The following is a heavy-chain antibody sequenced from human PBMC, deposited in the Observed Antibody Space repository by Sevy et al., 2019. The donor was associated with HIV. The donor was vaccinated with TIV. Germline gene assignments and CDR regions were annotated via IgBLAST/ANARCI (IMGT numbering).Heavy chain of an antibody. V-gene: IGHV3-30*03. CDR2: ISHGGRST. CDR1: GFTFSGHG. Sequence: GGSLRLSCATSGFTFSGHGMHWVRHAPGKGLEWLAVISHGGRSTFDAAPVKGRFIISRDNSKNTLFLQMNSLTAADTAVYYCARGGFDCEGNGSFMQWGRGTLVTVSS. J-gene: IGHJ4*02. CDR3: ARGGFDCEGNGSFMQ. D-gene: IGHD3-10*01.